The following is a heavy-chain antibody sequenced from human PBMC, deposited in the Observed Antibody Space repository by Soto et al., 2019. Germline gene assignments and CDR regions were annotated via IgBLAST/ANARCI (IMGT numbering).Heavy chain of an antibody. J-gene: IGHJ4*02. CDR3: ARSSIRDYYFDY. D-gene: IGHD6-6*01. CDR2: MYYSGNT. CDR1: GGSISSSSYY. V-gene: IGHV4-39*01. Sequence: QLQLQESGPGLVKPSETLSLTCTVSGGSISSSSYYWGWIRQPPGKGLEWIGSMYYSGNTYYNPSLESRVTINVDTSKNQFSLKLSSVTAADTAVYFCARSSIRDYYFDYWGQGTLVTVSS.